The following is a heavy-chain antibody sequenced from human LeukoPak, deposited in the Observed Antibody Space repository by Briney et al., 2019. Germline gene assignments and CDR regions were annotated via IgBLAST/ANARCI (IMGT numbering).Heavy chain of an antibody. CDR3: APSSPPGHLDY. Sequence: GGSLRLSCAASGFSFSKYGMHWVRQAPGKGLEWVAFIRDDGSSKYYRDSVKGRFTVSRDNSKNTLYLQINGLRPGDTALYYCAPSSPPGHLDYWGQGTLVTVSS. V-gene: IGHV3-30*02. J-gene: IGHJ4*02. CDR1: GFSFSKYG. CDR2: IRDDGSSK.